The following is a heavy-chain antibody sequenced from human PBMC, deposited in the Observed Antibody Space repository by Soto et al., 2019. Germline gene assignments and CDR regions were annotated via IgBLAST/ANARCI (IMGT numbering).Heavy chain of an antibody. D-gene: IGHD5-12*01. Sequence: GGSLRLSCAASGFTFSSYSMNWVRQAPGKGLEWVSSISSSSSYIYYADSVKGRFTISRDNAKNSLYLQMNSLRAEDTAVYYCARLRGYDLQFDPWGQGTLVTVSS. CDR1: GFTFSSYS. CDR3: ARLRGYDLQFDP. J-gene: IGHJ5*02. V-gene: IGHV3-21*01. CDR2: ISSSSSYI.